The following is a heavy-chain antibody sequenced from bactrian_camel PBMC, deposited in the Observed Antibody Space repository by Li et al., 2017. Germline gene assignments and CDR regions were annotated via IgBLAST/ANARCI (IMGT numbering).Heavy chain of an antibody. D-gene: IGHD1*01. V-gene: IGHV3S1*01. Sequence: VQLVESGGGSVQAGGSLRLSCAASGYTYNRNCMAWFRQAPGKEREGAARIATGSGKTDYADTVKGRFTISRDNAGTTLSLQMNDLRPEDTAMYFCAARPINTRRCVAGGTTEFGYWGQGTQVTVS. J-gene: IGHJ6*01. CDR3: AARPINTRRCVAGGTTEFGY. CDR1: GYTYNRNC. CDR2: IATGSGKT.